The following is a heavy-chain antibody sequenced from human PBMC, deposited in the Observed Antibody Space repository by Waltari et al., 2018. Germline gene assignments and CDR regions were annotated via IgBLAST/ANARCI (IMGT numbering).Heavy chain of an antibody. J-gene: IGHJ4*02. V-gene: IGHV4-38-2*01. CDR2: IYHSGST. CDR1: GYSISRGYY. CDR3: ARQDSSGWSIDY. Sequence: QVQLQESGPGLVKPSETLSLTCAVSGYSISRGYYWGWIRQPPGKGLEWIGSIYHSGSTYYNPSLKSRVTISVDTSKNQFSLKLSSVTAADTAVYYCARQDSSGWSIDYWGQGTLVTVSS. D-gene: IGHD6-19*01.